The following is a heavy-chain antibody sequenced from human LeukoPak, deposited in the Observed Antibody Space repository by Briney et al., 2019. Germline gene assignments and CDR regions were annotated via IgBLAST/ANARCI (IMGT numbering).Heavy chain of an antibody. CDR1: GFTFGDYA. V-gene: IGHV3-49*03. D-gene: IGHD4-17*01. J-gene: IGHJ6*02. Sequence: GGSLRLSCTASGFTFGDYAMSWFRQAPGKGLEWVCFIRSKAYGGTTEYAASVKGRFTISRDDAKSIAYLQMNSLKTEETAVYYCTRHGARYYYYGMDVWGQGTTVTVSS. CDR3: TRHGARYYYYGMDV. CDR2: IRSKAYGGTT.